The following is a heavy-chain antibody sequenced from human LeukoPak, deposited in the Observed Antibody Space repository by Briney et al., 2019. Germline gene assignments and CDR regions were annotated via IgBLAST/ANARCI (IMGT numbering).Heavy chain of an antibody. Sequence: ASVKVSCKASGYTFTSYYMHWVRQAPGQGLEWMGIINPSGGSTSYAQKFQGRVTITADESTSTAYMELSSLRSEDTAVYYCARGRKRWLQTIKPEPDLAGYYFDYWGQGTLVTVSS. D-gene: IGHD5-24*01. J-gene: IGHJ4*02. CDR3: ARGRKRWLQTIKPEPDLAGYYFDY. CDR2: INPSGGST. CDR1: GYTFTSYY. V-gene: IGHV1-46*01.